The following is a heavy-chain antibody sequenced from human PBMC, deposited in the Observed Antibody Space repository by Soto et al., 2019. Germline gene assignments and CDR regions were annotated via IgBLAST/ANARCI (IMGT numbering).Heavy chain of an antibody. CDR3: AADRCLNGVCYLGWW. J-gene: IGHJ4*02. D-gene: IGHD2-8*01. Sequence: EVQLVESGGGLVKPGGSLRLSCAASGVTFSNAWMNWVRQAPGKGLEWVVRIKSKTDGGTTDYAAPVKGRFTISRDASKNKLYLQMKSLETEDTAVYYCAADRCLNGVCYLGWWWGQGPLVTVSS. CDR2: IKSKTDGGTT. V-gene: IGHV3-15*07. CDR1: GVTFSNAW.